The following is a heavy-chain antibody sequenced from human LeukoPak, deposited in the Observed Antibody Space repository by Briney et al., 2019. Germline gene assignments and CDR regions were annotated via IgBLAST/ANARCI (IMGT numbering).Heavy chain of an antibody. D-gene: IGHD1-14*01. J-gene: IGHJ3*02. CDR2: IYSCGST. V-gene: IGHV3-66*01. CDR1: GFTVSTKY. CDR3: ARGGPEDAFDI. Sequence: GGSLRLSCAASGFTVSTKYMSWVRQAPGKGPEWVSVIYSCGSTYYADSVKGTFTISRDNSKNTLYLQMNGLRDEDTALYYCARGGPEDAFDIWGQGTMVIVSS.